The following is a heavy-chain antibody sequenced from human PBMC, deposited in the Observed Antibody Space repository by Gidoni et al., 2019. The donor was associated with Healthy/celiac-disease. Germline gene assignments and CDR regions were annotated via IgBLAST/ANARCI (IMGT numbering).Heavy chain of an antibody. CDR2: INHSGST. CDR3: ARGLRWELLL. J-gene: IGHJ4*02. CDR1: GGSFSGYY. Sequence: QVQLQQWGAGLLKPSETLSLTCAVYGGSFSGYYWSWIRQPPGKGLEWIGEINHSGSTNYNPSLKSRVTISVDTSKNQFSLKLSSVTAADTAVYYCARGLRWELLLWGQGTLVTVSS. D-gene: IGHD1-26*01. V-gene: IGHV4-34*01.